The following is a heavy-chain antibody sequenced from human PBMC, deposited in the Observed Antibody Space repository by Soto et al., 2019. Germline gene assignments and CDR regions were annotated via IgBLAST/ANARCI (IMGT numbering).Heavy chain of an antibody. V-gene: IGHV3-30*03. Sequence: QVQLVESGGGVVQPGRSLRLSCAASSFTFTSYDLHWVRQAPGKGLEWVAFISSDGTKKYYADSVKGRFTISRDNSKXXXXXXXXXXXXXXXXXXHCAXXXXXXXFFWGQGTLLTVSS. J-gene: IGHJ4*02. CDR2: ISSDGTKK. CDR1: SFTFTSYD. CDR3: AXXXXXXXFF.